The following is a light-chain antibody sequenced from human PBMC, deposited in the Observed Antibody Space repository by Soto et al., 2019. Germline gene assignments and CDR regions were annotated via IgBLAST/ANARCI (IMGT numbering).Light chain of an antibody. CDR3: CSYTSSSTDV. V-gene: IGLV2-14*01. CDR2: DVT. Sequence: QSALTQPASVSGSPGQSITISCTGTSSAVGAYNYVSWFQQHPGKAPKLMIYDVTNRPSGVSNRFSGSKSGNTASLTISGLQAEDEADYYFCSYTSSSTDVFGTGTKLTVL. CDR1: SSAVGAYNY. J-gene: IGLJ1*01.